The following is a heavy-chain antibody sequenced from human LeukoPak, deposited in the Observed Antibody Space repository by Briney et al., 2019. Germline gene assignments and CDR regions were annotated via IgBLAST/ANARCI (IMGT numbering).Heavy chain of an antibody. CDR3: VRGTDCSATTCYPLSAFDS. Sequence: GGSLILSCVASGFIFSDFGMNWVRQVPGKGLEWVAFISSRGTSTFYAESVKGRFTISRDTGKKSLDLQMTSQRVEDTAAYYCVRGTDCSATTCYPLSAFDSWGQGTLVTVSS. J-gene: IGHJ4*02. CDR2: ISSRGTST. V-gene: IGHV3-21*04. CDR1: GFIFSDFG. D-gene: IGHD2-2*01.